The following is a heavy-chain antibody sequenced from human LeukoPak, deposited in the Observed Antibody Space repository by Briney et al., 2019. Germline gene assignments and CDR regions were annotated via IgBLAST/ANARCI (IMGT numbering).Heavy chain of an antibody. J-gene: IGHJ4*02. Sequence: SETLSLTCAVSGVSFNDYYWSWVRQPPGKGLEWIGEINHSGYTNDSPSLKSRVTMSIDTSRKQFSLNLRSVTDADTAVYYCTRMTTGHDYWGQGTLVTVSS. D-gene: IGHD4-17*01. CDR1: GVSFNDYY. V-gene: IGHV4-34*01. CDR2: INHSGYT. CDR3: TRMTTGHDY.